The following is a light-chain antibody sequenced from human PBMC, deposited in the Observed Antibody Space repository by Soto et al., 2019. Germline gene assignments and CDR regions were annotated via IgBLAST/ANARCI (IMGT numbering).Light chain of an antibody. CDR2: DAS. Sequence: EIQMTQSPSSLSASIGDRVSFTCQASQDISNYLNWYQPKPGKAPKLLIYDASNLETGVPSRFSGSASGTDFTFTISSLQPEDIATYYCQQYDNLSLTFGGRTKADIK. V-gene: IGKV1-33*01. CDR1: QDISNY. CDR3: QQYDNLSLT. J-gene: IGKJ4*01.